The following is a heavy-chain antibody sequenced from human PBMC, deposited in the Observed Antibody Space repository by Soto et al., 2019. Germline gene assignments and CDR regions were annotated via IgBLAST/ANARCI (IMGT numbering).Heavy chain of an antibody. D-gene: IGHD6-19*01. V-gene: IGHV3-7*04. CDR1: GFTFSSYW. CDR3: ARVGTGIAVAGTLDDY. CDR2: IKQDGREK. Sequence: EVQLVESGGGLVQPGGSLRLSCAASGFTFSSYWMSWVRQAPGKGLEWVANIKQDGREKYYVDSVKGRFTISRDNAKISRYLQINRLRAEDTAGYYCARVGTGIAVAGTLDDYWGQGTLVTVSS. J-gene: IGHJ4*02.